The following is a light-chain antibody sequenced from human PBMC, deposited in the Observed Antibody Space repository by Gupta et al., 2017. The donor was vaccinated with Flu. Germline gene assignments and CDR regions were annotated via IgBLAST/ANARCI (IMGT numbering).Light chain of an antibody. CDR3: PPSNSYPWT. CDR2: PAS. CDR1: QSISSW. J-gene: IGKJ1*01. Sequence: PSTLSASVGDRVTITCRASQSISSWLAWYTPPPVPSPSLLLSPASCFSRGVPSRFSGSGSGTEFTLTISSLQPDDFASSSFPPSNSYPWTFGQGTXVEIK. V-gene: IGKV1-5*01.